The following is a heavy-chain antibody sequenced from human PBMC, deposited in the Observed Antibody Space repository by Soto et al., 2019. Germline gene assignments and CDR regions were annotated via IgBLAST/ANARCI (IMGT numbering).Heavy chain of an antibody. D-gene: IGHD2-21*02. CDR1: GGTFSSYA. CDR2: IIPIFGTA. Sequence: SVKVSCKASGGTFSSYAISWVRQAPGQGLEWMGGIIPIFGTANYAQKFQGRVTITADESTSTAYMELSSLSSEDTAVYYCARDRGAYCGGDCFGRGDAFDIWGQGTMVTVSS. J-gene: IGHJ3*02. V-gene: IGHV1-69*13. CDR3: ARDRGAYCGGDCFGRGDAFDI.